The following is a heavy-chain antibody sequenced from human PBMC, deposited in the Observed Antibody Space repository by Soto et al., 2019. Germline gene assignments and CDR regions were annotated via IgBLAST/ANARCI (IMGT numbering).Heavy chain of an antibody. D-gene: IGHD5-18*01. V-gene: IGHV3-72*01. J-gene: IGHJ4*02. CDR2: TRNKANSYTT. CDR1: GFTFSDHY. Sequence: GGSLRLSCAASGFTFSDHYMDWVRQAPGKGLEWVGRTRNKANSYTTEYAASVKGRFTISRDDSKNSLYLQMNSLKTEDTAVYYCASVDTAMGPDYWGQGTLVTVSS. CDR3: ASVDTAMGPDY.